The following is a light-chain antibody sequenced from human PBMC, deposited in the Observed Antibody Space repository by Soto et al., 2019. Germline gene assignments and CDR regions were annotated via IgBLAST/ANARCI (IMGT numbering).Light chain of an antibody. CDR1: SSDVGGYNY. CDR3: SSYTSSRGYV. J-gene: IGLJ1*01. CDR2: DVS. V-gene: IGLV2-14*03. Sequence: SALTQPASVSGSPGQSITISCTGTSSDVGGYNYVSWYQHHPGKAPELLIYDVSSRPSGVSDRFSGSKSGNTASLTISGLQAEDEADYYCSSYTSSRGYVFGTGTKLTVL.